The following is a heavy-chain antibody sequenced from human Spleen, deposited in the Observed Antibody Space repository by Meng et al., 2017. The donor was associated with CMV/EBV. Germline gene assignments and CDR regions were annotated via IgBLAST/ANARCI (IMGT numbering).Heavy chain of an antibody. V-gene: IGHV3-30*02. CDR2: IRYDGSNK. Sequence: QLLESGGGLVQPGVSLRLSCAASGFTFSSYGMHWVRQAPGKGLEWVAFIRYDGSNKYYADSVKGRFTISRDNSKNTLYLQMNSLRAEDTAVYYCAKDPGGFWGQGTLVTVSS. CDR3: AKDPGGF. CDR1: GFTFSSYG. D-gene: IGHD3-10*01. J-gene: IGHJ4*02.